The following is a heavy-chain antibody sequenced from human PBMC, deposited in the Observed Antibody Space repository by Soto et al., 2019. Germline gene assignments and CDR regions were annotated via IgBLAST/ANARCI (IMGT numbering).Heavy chain of an antibody. CDR1: GGTFSSYA. CDR3: ARLSGPAYCGCDCFGPPLSYGMDV. V-gene: IGHV1-69*01. D-gene: IGHD2-21*02. CDR2: IIPIFGPA. Sequence: QVQLVQSGAEVKKPGSSVKVSCKASGGTFSSYAISWVRQAPGQGLEWMGGIIPIFGPANYAQKLQGRVTITADESTSTAYMELSTLRSEDTAVYYCARLSGPAYCGCDCFGPPLSYGMDVWGQGTTVTVSS. J-gene: IGHJ6*02.